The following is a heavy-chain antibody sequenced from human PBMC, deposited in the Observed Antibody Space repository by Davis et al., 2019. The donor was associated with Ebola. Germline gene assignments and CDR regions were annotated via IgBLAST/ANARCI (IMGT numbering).Heavy chain of an antibody. V-gene: IGHV3-21*04. D-gene: IGHD4-17*01. CDR2: ISSSSSYI. Sequence: GESLMISCAASGFIFSSYSMNWVRQAPGKGLEWVSSISSSSSYIYYADSVKGRFTISRDNAKNSLYLQMNSLRAEDTTVYYCARTVNWAENFDYWGQGTLVTVSS. CDR3: ARTVNWAENFDY. CDR1: GFIFSSYS. J-gene: IGHJ4*02.